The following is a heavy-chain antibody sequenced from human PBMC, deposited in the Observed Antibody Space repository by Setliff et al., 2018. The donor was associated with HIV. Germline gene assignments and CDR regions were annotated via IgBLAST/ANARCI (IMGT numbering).Heavy chain of an antibody. V-gene: IGHV3-11*04. Sequence: GGSLRLSCAASGFTFSDYYLNWFRLAPGKGLEWISHITNTGSSTNYADSVKGRFTISRDNAKYSLHLQMNTLRVEDTAVYYCMYGGRTATTHWGQGTLVTVSS. J-gene: IGHJ4*02. D-gene: IGHD4-17*01. CDR2: ITNTGSST. CDR3: MYGGRTATTH. CDR1: GFTFSDYY.